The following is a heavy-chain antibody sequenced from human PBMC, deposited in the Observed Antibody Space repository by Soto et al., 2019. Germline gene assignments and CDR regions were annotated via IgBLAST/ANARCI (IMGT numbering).Heavy chain of an antibody. CDR2: IYHSGST. J-gene: IGHJ5*02. CDR3: ARYTVSRQGTPWFDP. D-gene: IGHD4-17*01. V-gene: IGHV4-4*02. Sequence: QVQLQESGPGLVKPSGTLFLTCAVSSGSISSSNWWSWVRQPPGKGLEWIGEIYHSGSTNYIPSLQTRVAISVDPSKNQFSLRLSSVTAADTAVYYCARYTVSRQGTPWFDPWVQGTLVTVSS. CDR1: SGSISSSNW.